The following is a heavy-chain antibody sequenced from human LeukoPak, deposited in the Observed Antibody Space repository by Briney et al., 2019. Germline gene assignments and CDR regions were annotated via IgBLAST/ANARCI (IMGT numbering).Heavy chain of an antibody. J-gene: IGHJ6*02. V-gene: IGHV3-33*01. CDR1: GFSFSTYG. Sequence: GGSLRLSCAASGFSFSTYGMHWVRQAPGKGLEWVAVILNDGSNEYYADSVKGRFTISRDSSKSTLHLQMNSLRAEDTAVYYCARAVGDSRYYYYGMDVWGQGTTVTVAS. D-gene: IGHD6-13*01. CDR3: ARAVGDSRYYYYGMDV. CDR2: ILNDGSNE.